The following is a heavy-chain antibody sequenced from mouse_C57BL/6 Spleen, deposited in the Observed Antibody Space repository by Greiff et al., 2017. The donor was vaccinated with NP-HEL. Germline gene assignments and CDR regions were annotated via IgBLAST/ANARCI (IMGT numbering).Heavy chain of an antibody. CDR2: ISSGGDYI. CDR3: TRDAVDYDYAMDY. J-gene: IGHJ4*01. CDR1: GFTFSSYA. D-gene: IGHD2-4*01. V-gene: IGHV5-9-1*02. Sequence: EVKLMESGEGLVKPGGSLKLSCAASGFTFSSYAMSWVRQTPEKRLEWVAYISSGGDYIYYADTVKGRFTISRDNARNTLYLQMSSLKSEDTAMYYCTRDAVDYDYAMDYWGQGTSVTVSS.